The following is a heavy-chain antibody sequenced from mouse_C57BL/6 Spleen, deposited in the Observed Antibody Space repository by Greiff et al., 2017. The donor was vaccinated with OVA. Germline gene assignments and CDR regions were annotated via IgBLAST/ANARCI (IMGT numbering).Heavy chain of an antibody. D-gene: IGHD2-14*01. Sequence: QVQLKESGAELARPGASVKLSCKASGYTFTSYGISWVKQRTGQGLEWIGEIYPRSGNTYYNEKFKGKATLTADKSSSTAYMELRSLTSEDSAVYFCARKVSHYYAMDYWGQGTSVTVSS. CDR1: GYTFTSYG. V-gene: IGHV1-81*01. J-gene: IGHJ4*01. CDR2: IYPRSGNT. CDR3: ARKVSHYYAMDY.